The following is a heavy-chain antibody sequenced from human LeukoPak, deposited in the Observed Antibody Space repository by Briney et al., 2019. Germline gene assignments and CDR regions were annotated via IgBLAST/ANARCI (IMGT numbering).Heavy chain of an antibody. Sequence: GASVKVSCKASGGTFSSYAISWVRQAPGQGLEWMGGIIPIFGTANYAQKFQGRVTITADKSTSTAYMELSSLRSEDTAVYYCVRELTYYDILTGYRAIYYFDYWGQGTLVTVPS. J-gene: IGHJ4*02. CDR1: GGTFSSYA. D-gene: IGHD3-9*01. CDR2: IIPIFGTA. V-gene: IGHV1-69*06. CDR3: VRELTYYDILTGYRAIYYFDY.